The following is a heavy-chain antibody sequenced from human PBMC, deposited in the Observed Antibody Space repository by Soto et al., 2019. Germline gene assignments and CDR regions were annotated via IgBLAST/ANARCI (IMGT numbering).Heavy chain of an antibody. CDR3: ARDHSPDMDYDSSGYSGYNWFDP. CDR2: IYYSGST. J-gene: IGHJ5*02. D-gene: IGHD3-22*01. Sequence: SETLSLTCTVSGGSISSYYWSWIRQPPGKGLEWIGYIYYSGSTNYNPSLKSRVTISVDTSKNQFSLKLSSVTAADTAVYYCARDHSPDMDYDSSGYSGYNWFDPWGQGTLVTVSS. V-gene: IGHV4-59*01. CDR1: GGSISSYY.